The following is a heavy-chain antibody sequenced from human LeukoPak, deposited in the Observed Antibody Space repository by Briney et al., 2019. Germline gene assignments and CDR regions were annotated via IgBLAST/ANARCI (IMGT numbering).Heavy chain of an antibody. CDR1: GGSISSYY. J-gene: IGHJ4*02. CDR3: ARGGGIVATIDY. V-gene: IGHV4-59*01. Sequence: SETLSLTCTVSGGSISSYYWSWIRQPPGKELEWIGYIYYSGSTNYNPSLKSRVTISVDTSKNQFSLKLSSVTAADTAVYYCARGGGIVATIDYWGQGTLVTVSS. D-gene: IGHD5-12*01. CDR2: IYYSGST.